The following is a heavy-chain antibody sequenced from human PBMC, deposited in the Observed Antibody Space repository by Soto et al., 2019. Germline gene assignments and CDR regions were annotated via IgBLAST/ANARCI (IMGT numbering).Heavy chain of an antibody. CDR1: GYSFSSYG. D-gene: IGHD6-13*01. J-gene: IGHJ4*02. CDR2: ISGYNGNT. V-gene: IGHV1-18*01. Sequence: ASVKVSCKASGYSFSSYGISWVRQAPGQGLEWMGWISGYNGNTNYAQKFQGRVTMTTDTSTSTAFMELRSLRSDDTAVFYCATPPRFVTPATGIRDFDYWGQGTLVNVSS. CDR3: ATPPRFVTPATGIRDFDY.